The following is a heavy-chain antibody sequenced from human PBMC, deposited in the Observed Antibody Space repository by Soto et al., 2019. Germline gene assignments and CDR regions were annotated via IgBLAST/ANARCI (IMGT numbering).Heavy chain of an antibody. D-gene: IGHD6-6*01. V-gene: IGHV3-23*01. CDR2: ISGSGGST. CDR1: GFTFSSYA. CDR3: AKDWFGAARGHNNYYFDY. Sequence: EVQLLESGGGLVQPGGSLRLSCAASGFTFSSYAMSWVRQAPGKGLEWVSAISGSGGSTYYADSVKGRFTISRDNSKNTLYLQMNSLRAEDTAVYYCAKDWFGAARGHNNYYFDYWGQGTLVTVSS. J-gene: IGHJ4*02.